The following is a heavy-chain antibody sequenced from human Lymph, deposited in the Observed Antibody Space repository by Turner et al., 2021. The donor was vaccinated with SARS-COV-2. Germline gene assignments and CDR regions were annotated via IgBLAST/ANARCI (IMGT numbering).Heavy chain of an antibody. J-gene: IGHJ3*01. CDR1: GYPFTGYY. CDR3: ARGGLYYYDSSAYYGDAFDF. D-gene: IGHD3-22*01. V-gene: IGHV1-2*02. CDR2: INADSGGT. Sequence: QVQLVQSGAEVTEPGASVKFYCQASGYPFTGYYMPWVRPAPGQGLEWMGWINADSGGTNYAKNFQDRVTMTRDTSISTAYMELSRLRSDDTAVYDCARGGLYYYDSSAYYGDAFDFWGQGTMVTVSS.